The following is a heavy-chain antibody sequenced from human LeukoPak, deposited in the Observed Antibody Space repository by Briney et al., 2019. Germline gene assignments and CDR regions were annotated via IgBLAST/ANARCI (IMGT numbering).Heavy chain of an antibody. CDR1: GFTFSSYS. D-gene: IGHD3-10*01. Sequence: GGSLRLSCAASGFTFSSYSMNWVRQAPGKGLEWVSSISSSSSYIYYADSVKGRFTISRDNAKNSLYLQMNSLRAEDTAVYYCARDLGFGEEVIDYWGQGTLVTVPS. CDR3: ARDLGFGEEVIDY. J-gene: IGHJ4*02. V-gene: IGHV3-21*01. CDR2: ISSSSSYI.